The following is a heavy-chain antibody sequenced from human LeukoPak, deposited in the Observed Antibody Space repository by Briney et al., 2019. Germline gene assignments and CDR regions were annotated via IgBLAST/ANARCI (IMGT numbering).Heavy chain of an antibody. CDR1: GFTFSSYA. V-gene: IGHV3-30*04. J-gene: IGHJ4*02. CDR2: ISYDGSNK. Sequence: GGSLRLSCAASGFTFSSYAMHWVRQAPGKGLKWMSVISYDGSNKYYADSVKGRFTISRDNSKNTLYLQVNSLRAEDTAVYYCARDLSVVRPSYYLNYWGQGTLVTVSS. D-gene: IGHD2-15*01. CDR3: ARDLSVVRPSYYLNY.